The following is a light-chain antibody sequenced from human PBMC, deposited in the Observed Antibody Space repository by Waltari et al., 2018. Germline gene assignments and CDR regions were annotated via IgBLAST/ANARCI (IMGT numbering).Light chain of an antibody. Sequence: QSALTQPASVSGSPGPSLTISCTESSSDVVRHNFFSWYQQHPGKAPKVMIYEDNKRPAGLSNRFSGSKSGNTASLTISGLQADDEADYYCCSYAGGSPRWVFGGGTKLTVL. CDR3: CSYAGGSPRWV. CDR1: SSDVVRHNF. CDR2: EDN. J-gene: IGLJ3*02. V-gene: IGLV2-23*01.